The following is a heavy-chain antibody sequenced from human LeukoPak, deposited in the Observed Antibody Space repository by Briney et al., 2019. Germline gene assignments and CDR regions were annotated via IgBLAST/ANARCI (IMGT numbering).Heavy chain of an antibody. D-gene: IGHD4-11*01. CDR3: AREDRSKYEY. Sequence: PGGSLRLSGAPPGFSFISYWMSWVRQAPGKGPEWVANMDLDGSEKYYGDSVQGRFTIFRDNAKNSLYLQMNSLRAEDTAVYYCAREDRSKYEYWGQGALVIVSS. V-gene: IGHV3-7*01. J-gene: IGHJ4*02. CDR2: MDLDGSEK. CDR1: GFSFISYW.